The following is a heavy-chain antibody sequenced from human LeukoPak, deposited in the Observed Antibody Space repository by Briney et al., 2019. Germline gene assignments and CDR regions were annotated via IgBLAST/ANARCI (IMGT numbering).Heavy chain of an antibody. CDR3: AGVLWFGEDSYNWFDP. Sequence: SETLSLTCAVSGYSISSGYYWGWIRQPPGKGLEWIGRIYTSGSTNYNPSLKSRVTISVDTSKNQFSLKLSSVTAADTAVYYCAGVLWFGEDSYNWFDPWGQGTLVTVSS. CDR2: IYTSGST. J-gene: IGHJ5*02. CDR1: GYSISSGYY. V-gene: IGHV4-38-2*01. D-gene: IGHD3-10*01.